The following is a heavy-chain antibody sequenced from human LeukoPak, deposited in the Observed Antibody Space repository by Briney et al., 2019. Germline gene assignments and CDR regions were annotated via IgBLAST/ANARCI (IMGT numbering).Heavy chain of an antibody. J-gene: IGHJ3*02. CDR1: GYNFRNYG. CDR3: ARDSARGYSYGYNAFDI. Sequence: ASVKVSCKASGYNFRNYGIVWVRQAPRQGLEWMGWITAGNGNTNYAQKVQGRVTMTTDTSTSTAYMELRSLISDDTAVYFCARDSARGYSYGYNAFDIWGQGTMVTVSS. D-gene: IGHD5-18*01. V-gene: IGHV1-18*01. CDR2: ITAGNGNT.